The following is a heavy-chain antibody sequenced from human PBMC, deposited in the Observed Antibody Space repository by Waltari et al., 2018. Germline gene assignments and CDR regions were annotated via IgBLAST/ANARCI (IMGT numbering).Heavy chain of an antibody. Sequence: EVQLVQSGAEVKKPGESLKISCKASGYSLSKFWIGWVRQVPGRGLESVGVFYHGNAPTTYSPSFQGHVTITSDRSITTSFLQWNSLRASDTAIYYCARLGTPHPSHPDFHDWGQGTLVTVSS. J-gene: IGHJ4*02. CDR1: GYSLSKFW. D-gene: IGHD3-10*01. CDR2: FYHGNAPT. V-gene: IGHV5-51*01. CDR3: ARLGTPHPSHPDFHD.